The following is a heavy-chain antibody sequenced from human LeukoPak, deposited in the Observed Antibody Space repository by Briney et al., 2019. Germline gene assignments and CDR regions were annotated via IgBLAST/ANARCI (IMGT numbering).Heavy chain of an antibody. CDR1: GYTFTSYA. D-gene: IGHD3-22*01. CDR3: ARDRWLLADSSGYGMDV. Sequence: ASVKVSCKASGYTFTSYAMHWVSQAPGQRLEWMGWINAGNGNTKYSQKFQGRVTITRDTSASTAYMELSSLRSEDTAVYYCARDRWLLADSSGYGMDVWGQGTTVAVS. J-gene: IGHJ6*02. CDR2: INAGNGNT. V-gene: IGHV1-3*01.